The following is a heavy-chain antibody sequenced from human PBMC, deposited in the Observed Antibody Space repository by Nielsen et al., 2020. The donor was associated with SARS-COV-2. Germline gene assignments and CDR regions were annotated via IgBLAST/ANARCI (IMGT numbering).Heavy chain of an antibody. CDR3: AKVRSLVAYYYVMDV. D-gene: IGHD6-13*01. CDR2: ISFDGSNK. V-gene: IGHV3-30*18. J-gene: IGHJ6*02. Sequence: GESLKISCAASGFTLRSYGMHWVRQAPGKGLEWVAVISFDGSNKQYADSVKGRFTISRDNSKNTLHLQMNSLRPDDTAVYYCAKVRSLVAYYYVMDVWGQGTTVTVSS. CDR1: GFTLRSYG.